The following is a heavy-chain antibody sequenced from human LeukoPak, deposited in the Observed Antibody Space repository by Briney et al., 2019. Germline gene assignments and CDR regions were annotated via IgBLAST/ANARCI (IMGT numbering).Heavy chain of an antibody. CDR2: ISSSSYI. J-gene: IGHJ5*02. D-gene: IGHD6-13*01. Sequence: PGGSLRLSCAASGFTFSSYSMNWVRQAPGKGLEWVSSISSSSYIYYADSVKGRFTISRDNAKNSLYLQMNSLRAEDTAVYYCARAEMAAANWFDPWGQGTLVTVSS. V-gene: IGHV3-21*01. CDR3: ARAEMAAANWFDP. CDR1: GFTFSSYS.